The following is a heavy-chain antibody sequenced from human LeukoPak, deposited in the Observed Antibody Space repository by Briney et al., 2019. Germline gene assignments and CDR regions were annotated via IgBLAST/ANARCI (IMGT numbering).Heavy chain of an antibody. V-gene: IGHV1-2*02. CDR1: GYTFTAYY. D-gene: IGHD5/OR15-5a*01. CDR3: ARGFVYIHGPTRYYFDN. CDR2: INPNSGGT. J-gene: IGHJ4*02. Sequence: GASVKVSCRASGYTFTAYYMHWVRQAPGQGLEWMGWINPNSGGTNYAQKFQGRVTMTRDTSIRTAYMELSGLISDDTAVYYCARGFVYIHGPTRYYFDNWGQGTLVTVSS.